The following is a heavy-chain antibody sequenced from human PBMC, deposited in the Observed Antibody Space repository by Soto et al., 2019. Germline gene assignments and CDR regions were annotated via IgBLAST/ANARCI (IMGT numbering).Heavy chain of an antibody. D-gene: IGHD1-7*01. CDR1: GFTFSSYA. V-gene: IGHV3-64*01. J-gene: IGHJ3*02. CDR3: ARPPVPRTLAFDI. Sequence: EVQLVESGGGLVQPGGSLRLSCAASGFTFSSYAMHWVRQAPGKGREYVSAISSNGGSTYYAHSVKGRFTISRENTKNTLSLQVVSLIADEMAVYYFARPPVPRTLAFDIWGQGTMVTVSS. CDR2: ISSNGGST.